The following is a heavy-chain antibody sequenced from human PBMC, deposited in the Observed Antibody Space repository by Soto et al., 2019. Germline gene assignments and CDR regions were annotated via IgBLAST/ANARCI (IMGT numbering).Heavy chain of an antibody. CDR1: GYTFTSYA. D-gene: IGHD2-2*01. V-gene: IGHV1-3*01. CDR3: WRRGPTSFWSRTRCYDY. CDR2: INAGNGNT. Sequence: ASVKVSCKASGYTFTSYAMHWVRQAPGQRLEWMGWINAGNGNTKYSQKFQGRVTITRDTSASTAYMELSSLRSEDTAGDLRWRRGPTSFWSRTRCYDYWGQGTLVTVSS. J-gene: IGHJ4*02.